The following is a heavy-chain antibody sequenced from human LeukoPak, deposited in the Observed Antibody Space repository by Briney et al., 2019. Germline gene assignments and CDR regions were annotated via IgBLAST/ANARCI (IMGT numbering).Heavy chain of an antibody. V-gene: IGHV1-24*01. Sequence: ASVNVSCKVSGYTLTELSMHWVRQAPGKGLEWMGGFDPEDGETIYAQKFQGRVTMTEDTSTDTAYMELSSLRSEDTAVYYCATGYGPMVQGVIIYYWGQGTLVTISS. CDR1: GYTLTELS. CDR3: ATGYGPMVQGVIIYY. J-gene: IGHJ4*02. CDR2: FDPEDGET. D-gene: IGHD3-10*01.